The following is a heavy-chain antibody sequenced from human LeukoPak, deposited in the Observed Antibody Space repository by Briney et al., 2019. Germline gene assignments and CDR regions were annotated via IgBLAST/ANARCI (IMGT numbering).Heavy chain of an antibody. V-gene: IGHV5-51*01. J-gene: IGHJ3*02. CDR3: ARLNWNDLGGSAFDI. Sequence: DSLKISCNGSGYSFPSYGNDWVRQLPGKGLELKWIIYPGDSDTTCCPSFHGQVTISAHNSISTAFLQWSSLKTSAAATDYCARLNWNDLGGSAFDIWGQGTLVTVSS. CDR1: GYSFPSYG. CDR2: IYPGDSDT. D-gene: IGHD1-20*01.